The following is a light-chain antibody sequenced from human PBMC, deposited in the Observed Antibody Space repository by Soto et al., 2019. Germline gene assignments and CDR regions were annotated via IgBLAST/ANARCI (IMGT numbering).Light chain of an antibody. J-gene: IGLJ1*01. CDR2: DVT. CDR1: SSDVGAYDF. CDR3: SSYTTRSTLV. Sequence: QSVLTQPASVSGSPGQSITISCTGTSSDVGAYDFVSWYQHYPGKAPKLVTFDVTHRPPGISDRFSGSKSANTASLTISGLQDEDEAFYYCSSYTTRSTLVFGGGTKVTVL. V-gene: IGLV2-14*01.